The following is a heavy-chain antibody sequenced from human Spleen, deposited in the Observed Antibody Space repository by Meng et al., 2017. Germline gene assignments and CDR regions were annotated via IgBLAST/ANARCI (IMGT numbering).Heavy chain of an antibody. CDR1: GFTVSSNY. J-gene: IGHJ2*01. CDR3: TRGLAPEGYFDL. Sequence: EVQLEESGGGLVKPGESLRLSCATSGFTVSSNYMSWIRQAPGKGLEWVSVLYGDGTTYYADSVKGRFTISRDNSKNTLYLQMNSLRAEDTAVYYCTRGLAPEGYFDLWGRGTLVTVSS. CDR2: LYGDGTT. V-gene: IGHV3-66*01. D-gene: IGHD2-21*01.